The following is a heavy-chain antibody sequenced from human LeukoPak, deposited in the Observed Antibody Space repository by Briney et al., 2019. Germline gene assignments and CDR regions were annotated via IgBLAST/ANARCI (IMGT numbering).Heavy chain of an antibody. Sequence: GSSVKVSCKASGGTFSSYAISWVRQAPGRGLEWMGIINPSGGSTSYAQKFQGRVTMTRDMSTSTVYMELSSLRSEDTAVYYCARASRFITMIVVAYFDYWGQGTLVTVSS. CDR2: INPSGGST. J-gene: IGHJ4*02. CDR1: GGTFSSYA. CDR3: ARASRFITMIVVAYFDY. D-gene: IGHD3-22*01. V-gene: IGHV1-46*01.